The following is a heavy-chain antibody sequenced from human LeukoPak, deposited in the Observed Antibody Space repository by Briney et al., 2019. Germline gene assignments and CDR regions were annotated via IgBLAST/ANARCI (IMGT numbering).Heavy chain of an antibody. CDR2: INSDGTTT. J-gene: IGHJ5*02. Sequence: GGSLRLSCAASGFAFSSYWMHWVRQAPGKGLVWVSRINSDGTTTTYADSVKGRFTISRDNAKNTLYLRMNSLRAEDTAVYYCGRGSSGYHYHWFDTWGQGTLVTVSS. CDR1: GFAFSSYW. V-gene: IGHV3-74*01. D-gene: IGHD3-22*01. CDR3: GRGSSGYHYHWFDT.